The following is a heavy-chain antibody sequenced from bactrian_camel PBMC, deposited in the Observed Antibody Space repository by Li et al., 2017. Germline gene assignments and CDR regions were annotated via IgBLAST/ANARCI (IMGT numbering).Heavy chain of an antibody. Sequence: VQLVESGGGLVQPGGSLRLSCVASGFAFTTYNMSWVRQAPPGNECELVARVDNDGTTYYTESVKGRFTISRDHTKNTVDLQMNSLKPEDTAVYYCAIATRGPAWVPSACAYWGQGTQVTVS. J-gene: IGHJ4*01. CDR2: VDNDGTT. CDR3: AIATRGPAWVPSACAY. CDR1: GFAFTTYN. D-gene: IGHD1*01. V-gene: IGHV3S10*01.